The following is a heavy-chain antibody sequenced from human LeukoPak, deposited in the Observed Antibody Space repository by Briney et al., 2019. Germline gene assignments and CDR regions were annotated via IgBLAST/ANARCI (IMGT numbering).Heavy chain of an antibody. J-gene: IGHJ4*02. Sequence: SETRSLTCTVSSGSISYFYWNWIRQPPGKGLEWVGYIHYTGSTNYNPSLKSRVTISVDTSKNQFSLKLSSVTAADTAVYYCATYTNRLHYWGQGTLVTVSS. D-gene: IGHD2-8*01. CDR2: IHYTGST. CDR1: SGSISYFY. CDR3: ATYTNRLHY. V-gene: IGHV4-59*01.